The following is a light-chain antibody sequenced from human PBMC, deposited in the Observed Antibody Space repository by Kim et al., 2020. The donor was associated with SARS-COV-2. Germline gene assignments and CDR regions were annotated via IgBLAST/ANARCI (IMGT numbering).Light chain of an antibody. J-gene: IGLJ3*02. V-gene: IGLV3-19*01. CDR1: SLRSYD. Sequence: LGQTVRITCQGNSLRSYDASWYQQKPGPAPVLVIYGKNNRPSGIPDRFSGSSSGNTASLTITGAQAEDEADYYCNSRDSSGNHLVFGGGTQLTVL. CDR3: NSRDSSGNHLV. CDR2: GKN.